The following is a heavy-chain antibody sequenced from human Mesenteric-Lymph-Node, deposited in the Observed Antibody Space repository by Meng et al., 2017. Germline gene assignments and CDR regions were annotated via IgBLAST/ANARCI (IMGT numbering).Heavy chain of an antibody. CDR2: IIPIFGTA. Sequence: SVKVSCKASGYNFREYYMHWVRQAPGQGLEWMGGIIPIFGTANYAQKFQGRVTITADESTSTAYMELSSLRSEDTAVYYCARDYGYCSGGSCYHYYYYYGMDVWGQGTTVTVSS. D-gene: IGHD2-15*01. V-gene: IGHV1-69*13. J-gene: IGHJ6*02. CDR1: GYNFREYY. CDR3: ARDYGYCSGGSCYHYYYYYGMDV.